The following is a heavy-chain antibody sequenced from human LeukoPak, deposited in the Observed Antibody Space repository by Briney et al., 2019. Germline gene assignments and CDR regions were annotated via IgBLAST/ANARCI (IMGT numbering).Heavy chain of an antibody. V-gene: IGHV3-30-3*01. Sequence: GGSLRPSCAASGFTFSSYAMHWVRQAPGKGLEWVAVISYDGSNKYYADSMKGRFTISRDNSKNTLYLQMSSLRAEDTAVYYCARGYYGCWGQGTLVTVSS. D-gene: IGHD3-3*01. CDR1: GFTFSSYA. CDR3: ARGYYGC. J-gene: IGHJ4*02. CDR2: ISYDGSNK.